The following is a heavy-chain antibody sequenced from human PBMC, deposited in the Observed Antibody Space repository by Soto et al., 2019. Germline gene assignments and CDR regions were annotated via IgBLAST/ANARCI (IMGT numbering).Heavy chain of an antibody. D-gene: IGHD1-1*01. V-gene: IGHV4-34*02. CDR1: GASFSGYY. CDR2: INQSGST. Sequence: QVQLQQWGAGLLKPSETLSLSCAVYGASFSGYYWNWIRQPPGKGLEWIGKINQSGSTNYSPSLKARDTISVDTSKKQFSLRVSSVTAADTAVYYCARRFSGTGRYFDYWGQGNLVTVSS. CDR3: ARRFSGTGRYFDY. J-gene: IGHJ4*02.